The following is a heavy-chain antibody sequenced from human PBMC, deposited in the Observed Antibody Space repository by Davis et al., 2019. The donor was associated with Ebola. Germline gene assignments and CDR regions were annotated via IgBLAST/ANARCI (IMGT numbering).Heavy chain of an antibody. J-gene: IGHJ4*02. CDR2: ISYDGSNK. Sequence: GGSLRLSCAASGFTFSSYAMHWVRQAPGKGLEWVAVISYDGSNKYYADSVKGRFTISRDNSKNTLYLQMNSLRAEDTAVYYCAREGNTAMAYYFDYWGQGTLVTVSS. D-gene: IGHD5-18*01. V-gene: IGHV3-30*04. CDR1: GFTFSSYA. CDR3: AREGNTAMAYYFDY.